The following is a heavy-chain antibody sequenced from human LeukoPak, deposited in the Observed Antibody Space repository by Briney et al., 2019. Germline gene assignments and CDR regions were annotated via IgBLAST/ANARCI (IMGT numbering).Heavy chain of an antibody. CDR1: GGSISSYY. V-gene: IGHV4-59*01. D-gene: IGHD3-3*01. J-gene: IGHJ3*02. CDR3: ARAEYYDLMGGEKFDI. CDR2: IYYSGST. Sequence: SETLSLTCTVSGGSISSYYWSWIRQPPGKGLEWIGYIYYSGSTNYNPSLKSRVTISVDTSKNQFSLKLSSVTAADTAVYYCARAEYYDLMGGEKFDIWGQGTMVTVSS.